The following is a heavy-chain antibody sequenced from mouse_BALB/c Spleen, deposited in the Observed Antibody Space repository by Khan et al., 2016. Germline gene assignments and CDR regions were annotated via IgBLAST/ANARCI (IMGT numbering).Heavy chain of an antibody. Sequence: QVQLQQSGAELVRPGSSVKISCKASGFAFSSYWMNWVKQRPGQGLEWIGQIYPGDGDTNYNGKLKGKATLTADKSSSTAYMQLSSLTSEYSAVYCCASGTPFADWCQGTLVTVSA. CDR3: ASGTPFAD. D-gene: IGHD1-1*02. CDR1: GFAFSSYW. CDR2: IYPGDGDT. J-gene: IGHJ3*01. V-gene: IGHV1-80*01.